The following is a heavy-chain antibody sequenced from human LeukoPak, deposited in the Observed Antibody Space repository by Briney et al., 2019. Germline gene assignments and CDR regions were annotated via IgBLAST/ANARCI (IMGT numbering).Heavy chain of an antibody. D-gene: IGHD2-2*01. CDR3: AKAGGDIIVVVPAERIIDY. V-gene: IGHV3-30*02. CDR1: GFTFSSYG. Sequence: GGSLRLSCAASGFTFSSYGMHWVRQAPGKGLEGVAFIRYGGSNKYYADSVKGRFTISRDNSKNTLYLQMNSLRAEDTAVYYCAKAGGDIIVVVPAERIIDYWGQGTLVTVSS. J-gene: IGHJ4*02. CDR2: IRYGGSNK.